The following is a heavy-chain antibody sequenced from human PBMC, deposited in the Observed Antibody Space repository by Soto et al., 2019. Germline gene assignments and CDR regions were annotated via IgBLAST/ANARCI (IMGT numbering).Heavy chain of an antibody. J-gene: IGHJ4*02. CDR1: GFTFSRHG. V-gene: IGHV3-33*01. D-gene: IGHD4-17*01. CDR2: ILNDASGH. CDR3: ARDDDYPDNGFDC. Sequence: QVQLVESGGGVVQPGTSLRLSCAASGFTFSRHGMHWVRQTPGKGLEWLAVILNDASGHWYADSVKGRFTISRDNFENTLYLQTHGLSLEDTAMYYCARDDDYPDNGFDCWGKGSLVSVSS.